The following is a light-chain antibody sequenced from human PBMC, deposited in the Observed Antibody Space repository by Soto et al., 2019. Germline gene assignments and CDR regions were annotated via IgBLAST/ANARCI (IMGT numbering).Light chain of an antibody. CDR3: QHYYSARRT. J-gene: IGKJ1*01. V-gene: IGKV4-1*01. Sequence: DIVLTKSPDSLAVSLGERATINCKSSQSLLYRSNNKNYLAWYQQKPGQPLKLLISWASTRESGVPDRFSGSGSGADFTLTISRLQAEDVAVYYCQHYYSARRTFGQGTKVEIK. CDR2: WAS. CDR1: QSLLYRSNNKNY.